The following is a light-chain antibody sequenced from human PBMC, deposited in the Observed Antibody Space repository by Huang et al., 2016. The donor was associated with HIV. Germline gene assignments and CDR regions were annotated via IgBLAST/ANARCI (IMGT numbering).Light chain of an antibody. V-gene: IGKV3-20*01. CDR3: QQYLSSPLT. CDR2: GAS. CDR1: QNITNNY. J-gene: IGKJ4*01. Sequence: DIVLTQSPGTLSLSPGAKAALSCRASQNITNNYLACYQQRSGQAPRLLIYGASNRAMGIPDRFSGSGSGTDFTLIINRLEPQDSAVYYCQQYLSSPLTFGGGTNVEIK.